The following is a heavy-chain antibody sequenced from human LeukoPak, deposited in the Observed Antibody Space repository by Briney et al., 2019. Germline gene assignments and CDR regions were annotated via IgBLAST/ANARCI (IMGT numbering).Heavy chain of an antibody. CDR2: IYYSGYT. V-gene: IGHV4-39*01. CDR3: ARLDWGSGGSGSFDY. CDR1: GGSISSDAYR. D-gene: IGHD7-27*01. J-gene: IGHJ4*02. Sequence: SETLSFTCTVSGGSISSDAYRWGWIRQPPGKGLEWIGNIYYSGYTYYNPSLKSRVTISVDASKNQLSLKLTSVTAADTAVYYCARLDWGSGGSGSFDYWGQGTLVTVSS.